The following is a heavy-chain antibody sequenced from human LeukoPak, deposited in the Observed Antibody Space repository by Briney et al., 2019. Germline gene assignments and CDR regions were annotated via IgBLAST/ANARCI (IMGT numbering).Heavy chain of an antibody. D-gene: IGHD3-22*01. CDR2: IYTSGST. Sequence: SETLSLTCTVSGGSICSYYWSWIRKPAGKGLEWIGRIYTSGSTNYNPSLKSRVTMSVDTSKNQFSLKLSSVTAADTAVYYCASRYYYDSSGYSSWGQGTLVTVSS. J-gene: IGHJ4*02. V-gene: IGHV4-4*07. CDR1: GGSICSYY. CDR3: ASRYYYDSSGYSS.